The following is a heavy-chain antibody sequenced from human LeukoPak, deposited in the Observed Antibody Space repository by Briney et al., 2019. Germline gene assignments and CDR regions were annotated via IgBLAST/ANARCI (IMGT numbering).Heavy chain of an antibody. V-gene: IGHV4-34*01. D-gene: IGHD4-17*01. J-gene: IGHJ3*02. CDR2: INHSGST. Sequence: SETLSLTCAVYGGSFSGYYWSWIRQPPGKGLEWIGEINHSGSTNYNPSLKSRVTISVGTSKNQFSLKLSSVTAADTAVYYCARPYGDYVDAFDIWGQGTMVTVSS. CDR1: GGSFSGYY. CDR3: ARPYGDYVDAFDI.